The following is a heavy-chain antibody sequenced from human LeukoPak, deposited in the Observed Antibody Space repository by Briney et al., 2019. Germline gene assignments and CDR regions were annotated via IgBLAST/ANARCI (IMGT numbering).Heavy chain of an antibody. J-gene: IGHJ4*02. CDR3: TRKGSQWDFLVDY. V-gene: IGHV3-74*01. D-gene: IGHD2/OR15-2a*01. Sequence: GSLRLSCAASGFTFSSLWMHWVRQAPGKGLVWVSRINSDGSSTSYADSVKGRFTISRDNAENSLYLQMDSLTAEDTTVYYCTRKGSQWDFLVDYWGQGTRVTVSP. CDR1: GFTFSSLW. CDR2: INSDGSST.